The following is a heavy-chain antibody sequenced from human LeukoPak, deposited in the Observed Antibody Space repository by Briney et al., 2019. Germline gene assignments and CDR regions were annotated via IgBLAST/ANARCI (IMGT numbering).Heavy chain of an antibody. V-gene: IGHV3-33*01. CDR2: IWYDGSNK. CDR1: GFTFSSYG. D-gene: IGHD6-19*01. Sequence: GGSLRLSCAASGFTFSSYGMHWVRQAPGKGLEWVAVIWYDGSNKYYADSVKGRFTISRDNSKNTLYLQMNSLRAEDTAVYYCATEVGTIAVAGLIHDYWGQGTPVTVSS. J-gene: IGHJ4*02. CDR3: ATEVGTIAVAGLIHDY.